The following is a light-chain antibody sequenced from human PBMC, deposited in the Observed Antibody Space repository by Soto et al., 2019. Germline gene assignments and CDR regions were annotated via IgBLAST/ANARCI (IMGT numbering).Light chain of an antibody. CDR1: QSISSW. V-gene: IGKV1-5*03. Sequence: DIQMTQSPSTLSASVGDRVTITCRASQSISSWLAWYQQKPGKAPKLLIYKASSLESGVPSRFSGSGSGTEFTLTISSLQPDDFATYYCQQYDNYSCTFGPGTKVDIK. CDR2: KAS. J-gene: IGKJ3*01. CDR3: QQYDNYSCT.